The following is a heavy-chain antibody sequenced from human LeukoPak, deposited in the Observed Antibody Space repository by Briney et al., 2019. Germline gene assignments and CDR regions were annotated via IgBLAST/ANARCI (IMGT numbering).Heavy chain of an antibody. Sequence: SETLSLTCTVSGGSISSYYWSWIRQPPGKGLEWIGYIYYSGSTNYNPSLKSRVTISVDTSKNQFSLKLSSVTAADTAVCYCARGDSSSWYPYPVFDYWGQGTLVTVSS. J-gene: IGHJ4*02. CDR2: IYYSGST. D-gene: IGHD6-13*01. CDR3: ARGDSSSWYPYPVFDY. V-gene: IGHV4-59*01. CDR1: GGSISSYY.